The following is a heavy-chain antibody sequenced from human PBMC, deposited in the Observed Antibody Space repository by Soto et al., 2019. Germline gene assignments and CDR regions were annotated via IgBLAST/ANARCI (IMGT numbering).Heavy chain of an antibody. V-gene: IGHV1-69*01. CDR2: IIPISETT. Sequence: QVQLVQSGAEVKKPGSSVKVSCKASGGTFSSYAISWVRQAPGQGLEWRGGIIPISETTNYAQKFQCRGTITADESKSTAYMELSSLRSEDTAVYYCARSQGSSTSLEIYYYYYYGMDVWGQGTTVTVSS. D-gene: IGHD2-2*01. J-gene: IGHJ6*02. CDR1: GGTFSSYA. CDR3: ARSQGSSTSLEIYYYYYYGMDV.